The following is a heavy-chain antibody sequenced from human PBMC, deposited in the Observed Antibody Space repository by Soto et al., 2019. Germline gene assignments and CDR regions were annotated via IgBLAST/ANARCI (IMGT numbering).Heavy chain of an antibody. V-gene: IGHV4-39*01. CDR2: VFYTGFT. J-gene: IGHJ4*02. CDR1: GPSISGSYSY. D-gene: IGHD1-20*01. CDR3: ATSQKGYNWNYFDH. Sequence: PETLSLTCVVSGPSISGSYSYWAWLRQSPGKGPEWIGSVFYTGFTSYNPSLESRVSVSVDKSKSQFSLKLSAVTAAVTAVYYCATSQKGYNWNYFDHWGQGALVTVS.